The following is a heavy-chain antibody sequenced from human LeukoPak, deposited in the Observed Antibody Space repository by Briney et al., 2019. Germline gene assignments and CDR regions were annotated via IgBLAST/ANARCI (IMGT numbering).Heavy chain of an antibody. CDR1: GFAFDDFG. D-gene: IGHD2-15*01. V-gene: IGHV3-23*01. J-gene: IGHJ5*02. CDR3: AKYVVAATRWFDP. CDR2: ISGSGGST. Sequence: GGSLRLSCATSGFAFDDFGIHWVRQAPGKGLEWVSAISGSGGSTYYADSVKGRFTISRDNSKNTLYLQMNSLRAEDTAVYYCAKYVVAATRWFDPWGQGTLVTVSS.